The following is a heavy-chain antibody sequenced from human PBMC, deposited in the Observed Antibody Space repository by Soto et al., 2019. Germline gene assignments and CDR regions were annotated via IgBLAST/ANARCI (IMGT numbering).Heavy chain of an antibody. CDR2: IVPIYRTA. V-gene: IGHV1-69*13. Sequence: ASVKVSCKASGGTFSSYRFNWVRQARGQGLEWLGGIVPIYRTADYAQKFQGRVTITADESTRTVYMELSSLKSQDTALYYCARDSGAKLSSSWGQGTLVTVSA. CDR3: ARDSGAKLSSS. CDR1: GGTFSSYR. D-gene: IGHD6-13*01. J-gene: IGHJ4*02.